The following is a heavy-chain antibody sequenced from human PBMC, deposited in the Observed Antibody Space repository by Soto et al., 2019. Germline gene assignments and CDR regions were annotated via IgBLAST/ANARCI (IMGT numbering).Heavy chain of an antibody. CDR3: AKARPSGGYYYVEAFDV. J-gene: IGHJ3*01. D-gene: IGHD3-22*01. Sequence: GGSLRLSCSASGFTFSNYAMSWVRQSPGKGLEWVSGVSSTGTSPYYAGSVQGRFTISRDNSKNMFXXXXXXXXAEDTAIYYCAKARPSGGYYYVEAFDVWGQGTMVTVSS. CDR2: VSSTGTSP. CDR1: GFTFSNYA. V-gene: IGHV3-23*01.